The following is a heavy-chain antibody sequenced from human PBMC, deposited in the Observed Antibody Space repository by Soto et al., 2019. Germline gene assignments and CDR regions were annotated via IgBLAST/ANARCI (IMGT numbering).Heavy chain of an antibody. Sequence: EVQLVESGGGLVQPGGSLRLSCAASGFTFSSYEMNWVRQDPGKGLEWVSYISSSGSTIYYADSVKGRFTISRDNAKNSLYLQMNSLRAEDTAVYYCARSYDFWSGYSPPTSNYYYGMDVWGQGTTVTVSS. CDR3: ARSYDFWSGYSPPTSNYYYGMDV. CDR2: ISSSGSTI. J-gene: IGHJ6*02. D-gene: IGHD3-3*01. V-gene: IGHV3-48*03. CDR1: GFTFSSYE.